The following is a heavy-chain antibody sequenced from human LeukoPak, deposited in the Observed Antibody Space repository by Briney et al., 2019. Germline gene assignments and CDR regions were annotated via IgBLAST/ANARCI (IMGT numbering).Heavy chain of an antibody. CDR2: ISAYNGNT. CDR3: ARAPYCTSTSCYAGYYYYYYMDV. CDR1: GYTFTSHG. Sequence: ASVRVSCKASGYTFTSHGISWVRQAPGQGHEWMGWISAYNGNTNYAQNLQGRVTMTTDTSTNTAYMELRSLRSDDTAVYYCARAPYCTSTSCYAGYYYYYYMDVWGRGTTVTVSS. J-gene: IGHJ6*03. V-gene: IGHV1-18*01. D-gene: IGHD2-2*01.